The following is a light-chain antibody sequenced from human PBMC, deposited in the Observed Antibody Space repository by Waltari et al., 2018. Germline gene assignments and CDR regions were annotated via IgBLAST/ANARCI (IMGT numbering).Light chain of an antibody. J-gene: IGKJ1*01. V-gene: IGKV1-5*03. CDR3: QHYDGFPWT. CDR2: KAS. CDR1: QSISDW. Sequence: DIQMTQSPSTLSAPVGDRVTITCRASQSISDWLAWYQQKPGKAPKLLIYKASDLESGVPSRFSGSGSGTEFTLTISSLQPDDFATYYCQHYDGFPWTFGQGTEVESK.